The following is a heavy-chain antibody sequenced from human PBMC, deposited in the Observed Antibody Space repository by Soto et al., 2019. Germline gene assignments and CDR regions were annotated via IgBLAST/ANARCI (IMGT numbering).Heavy chain of an antibody. Sequence: EVQLVESGGGLVKPGGSLRLSCAASGFTFSSYSMNWVRQAPGKGLEWVSSISSSSSYIYYADSVKGRFTISRDNAKNSLYLQMNSLRAEDTAVYYCARVSTAYYYGMAVWGQGTTVTVSS. CDR1: GFTFSSYS. V-gene: IGHV3-21*01. CDR2: ISSSSSYI. CDR3: ARVSTAYYYGMAV. J-gene: IGHJ6*02.